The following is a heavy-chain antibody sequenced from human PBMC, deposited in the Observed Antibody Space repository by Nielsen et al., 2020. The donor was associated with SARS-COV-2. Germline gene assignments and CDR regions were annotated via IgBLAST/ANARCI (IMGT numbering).Heavy chain of an antibody. CDR3: ARSTGVLGPKRFDS. CDR2: ISVYNGNT. V-gene: IGHV1-18*01. CDR1: GYTFTSYG. D-gene: IGHD5/OR15-5a*01. Sequence: ASVKVSCKASGYTFTSYGISWVRQAPGQGFEWMGWISVYNGNTNHAENFQARVTMTTEKSTSTTYMELTSLRSDDTAVYYCARSTGVLGPKRFDSWGQGTLVTVSS. J-gene: IGHJ4*02.